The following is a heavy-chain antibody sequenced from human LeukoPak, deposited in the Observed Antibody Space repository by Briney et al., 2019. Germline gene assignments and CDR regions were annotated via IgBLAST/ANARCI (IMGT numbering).Heavy chain of an antibody. D-gene: IGHD4-17*01. J-gene: IGHJ4*02. CDR2: IYYSGST. CDR3: ATLAHEYGDYSAGGF. V-gene: IGHV4-59*08. CDR1: GGSISSYY. Sequence: SETLSLTCTVSGGSISSYYWSWIRQPPGKGLEWSGYIYYSGSTTYNPSLKSRVTISVDTSKNQFSLKLSSMTAADTAVYYCATLAHEYGDYSAGGFWGQGTLVTVSS.